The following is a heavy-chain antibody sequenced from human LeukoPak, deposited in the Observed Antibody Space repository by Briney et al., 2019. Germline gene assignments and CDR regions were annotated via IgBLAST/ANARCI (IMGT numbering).Heavy chain of an antibody. Sequence: PSETLSLTCTVSGGSISSYYWSWIRQPPGKGLEWIGYIYYSGSTNYNPSLKSRVTISVDTSKNQFSLKLSSVTAADTAVYYCARAPTGDFWSGYYSPYFDCWGQGTLVTVSS. J-gene: IGHJ4*02. V-gene: IGHV4-59*12. CDR3: ARAPTGDFWSGYYSPYFDC. CDR1: GGSISSYY. D-gene: IGHD3-3*01. CDR2: IYYSGST.